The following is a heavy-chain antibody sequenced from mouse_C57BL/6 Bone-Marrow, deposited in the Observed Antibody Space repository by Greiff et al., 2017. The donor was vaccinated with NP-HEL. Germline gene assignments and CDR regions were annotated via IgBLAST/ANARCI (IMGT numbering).Heavy chain of an antibody. V-gene: IGHV5-9-1*02. Sequence: EVMLVESGEGLVKPGGSLKLSCAASGFTFSSYAMSWVRQTPEKRLEWVAYISSGGDYIYYADTVKGRFTISRDNARNTLYLQMSSLKSEDTAMYYCTGLYYGNHYYAMDYWGQGTSVTVSS. J-gene: IGHJ4*01. CDR2: ISSGGDYI. CDR1: GFTFSSYA. CDR3: TGLYYGNHYYAMDY. D-gene: IGHD2-1*01.